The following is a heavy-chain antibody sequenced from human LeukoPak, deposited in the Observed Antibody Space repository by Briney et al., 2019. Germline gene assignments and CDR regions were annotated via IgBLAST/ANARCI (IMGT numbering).Heavy chain of an antibody. V-gene: IGHV3-21*01. CDR1: GFTFSSYG. D-gene: IGHD1-26*01. J-gene: IGHJ4*02. CDR3: AREYVGPWYFDY. CDR2: ISSSSSYI. Sequence: PGGSLRLSCAASGFTFSSYGMNWVRQAPGKGLEWVSSISSSSSYIYYADSVKGRFTISRDNAKNSLYLQMNSLRAEDTAVYYCAREYVGPWYFDYWGQGTLVTVSS.